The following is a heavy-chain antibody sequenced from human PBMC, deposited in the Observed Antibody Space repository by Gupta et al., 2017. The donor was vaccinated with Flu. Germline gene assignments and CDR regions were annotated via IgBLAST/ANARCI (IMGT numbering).Heavy chain of an antibody. D-gene: IGHD3-22*01. CDR1: GFTFSDYY. V-gene: IGHV3-72*01. Sequence: VQLVESGGGLVQPGGSLRLSCAVSGFTFSDYYMYWVRQAPGKGLEWVGRSRNKANSYTTEYAASVKGRFAVLRDDSKNSLYLQMNSLKTEDTAVYYCARAGAFFDSSGSYPSFDYWGRGTLVAVSS. CDR3: ARAGAFFDSSGSYPSFDY. J-gene: IGHJ4*02. CDR2: SRNKANSYTT.